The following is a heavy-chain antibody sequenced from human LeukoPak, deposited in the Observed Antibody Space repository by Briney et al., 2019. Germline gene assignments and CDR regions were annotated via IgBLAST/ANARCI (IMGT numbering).Heavy chain of an antibody. D-gene: IGHD2-8*01. J-gene: IGHJ3*02. V-gene: IGHV3-23*01. CDR3: AREYCTNGVCYTRAFDI. Sequence: GGSLRLSCAASGFTFSSYAMSWVRQAPGKGLEWVSAISGSGGSTYYADSVKGRFTISRDNSKNTLYLQMNSLRAEDTAVYYCAREYCTNGVCYTRAFDIWGQGTMVTVSS. CDR1: GFTFSSYA. CDR2: ISGSGGST.